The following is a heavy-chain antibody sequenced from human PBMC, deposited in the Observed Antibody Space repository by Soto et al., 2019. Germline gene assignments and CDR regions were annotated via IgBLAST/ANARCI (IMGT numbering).Heavy chain of an antibody. Sequence: QVQLVQSGGEVRKPGASVTGSCKASGYTFTSYGISWVRQAPGQGLEWMGWISGYNGKTNYAQKVQDRVTMTTDTSTRTVYLELRSLRFDDTAVYYCAREGDVPYYYYGMDVWGQGTTVTVSS. D-gene: IGHD2-21*02. CDR2: ISGYNGKT. CDR1: GYTFTSYG. V-gene: IGHV1-18*01. J-gene: IGHJ6*02. CDR3: AREGDVPYYYYGMDV.